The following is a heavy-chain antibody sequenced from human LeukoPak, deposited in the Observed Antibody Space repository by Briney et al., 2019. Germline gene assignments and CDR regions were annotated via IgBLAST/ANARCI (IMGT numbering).Heavy chain of an antibody. D-gene: IGHD2-15*01. V-gene: IGHV3-74*01. CDR3: ATRYCSGGSCYAFDY. Sequence: PGGSLRLSCAASGFTFSTYWMHWVRQAPGKGLVWFSRINSDGRSTSYADSVKGRFTISRDNAKNTLYLQMNSLRAEDTAVYYCATRYCSGGSCYAFDYWGQGTLVTVSS. CDR1: GFTFSTYW. J-gene: IGHJ4*02. CDR2: INSDGRST.